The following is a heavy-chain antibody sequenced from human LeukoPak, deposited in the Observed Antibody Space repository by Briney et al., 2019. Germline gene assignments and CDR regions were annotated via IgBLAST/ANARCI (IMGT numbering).Heavy chain of an antibody. CDR2: ISSTATTI. V-gene: IGHV3-48*04. J-gene: IGHJ6*02. CDR3: ARDRVGGRYYYGMDV. D-gene: IGHD3-16*01. Sequence: GGSLRLSCAASGFSFTTYSINWVRQAPGKGLGWVSCISSTATTIYYADSVKGRFTISRDNAINSVYLQMNSLRVEDTAVYYCARDRVGGRYYYGMDVWGQGTTVTVSS. CDR1: GFSFTTYS.